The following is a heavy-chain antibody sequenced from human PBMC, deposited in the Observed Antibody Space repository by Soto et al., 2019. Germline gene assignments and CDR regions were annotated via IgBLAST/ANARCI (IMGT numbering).Heavy chain of an antibody. CDR2: IYHSGST. J-gene: IGHJ5*02. V-gene: IGHV4-30-2*01. CDR3: ARGRSWTLVVVAATGPTDWFDP. Sequence: QLQLQESGSGLVKPSQTLSLTCAVSGGSISSGGYSWSWIRQPPGKGLEWIGYIYHSGSTYYNPSLKSRVTISVDRSKNQFSLKLSSVTAADTAVYYCARGRSWTLVVVAATGPTDWFDPWGQGTLVTVSS. D-gene: IGHD2-15*01. CDR1: GGSISSGGYS.